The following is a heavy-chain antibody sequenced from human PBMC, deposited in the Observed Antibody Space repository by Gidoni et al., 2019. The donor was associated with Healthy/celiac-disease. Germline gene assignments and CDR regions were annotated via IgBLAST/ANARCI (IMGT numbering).Heavy chain of an antibody. J-gene: IGHJ4*02. CDR1: GGSFSGYY. CDR2: INHSGST. D-gene: IGHD1-26*01. Sequence: QVQLQQLGAALLKPSETLSLTCAVYGGSFSGYYWSWIRQPPGQGLEWIGEINHSGSTNYHPSLKSRVTISVDTSKNQFSLKLSSVTAADTAVYYCARKVGATMWYFDYWGQGTLVTVSS. V-gene: IGHV4-34*01. CDR3: ARKVGATMWYFDY.